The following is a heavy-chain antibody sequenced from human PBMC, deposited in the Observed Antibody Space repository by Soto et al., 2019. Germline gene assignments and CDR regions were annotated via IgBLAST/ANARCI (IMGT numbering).Heavy chain of an antibody. CDR3: ANAPPDSPLYYYGSGSYAYDI. CDR2: TCSKGGST. CDR1: GFTISSYA. D-gene: IGHD3-10*01. J-gene: IGHJ3*02. V-gene: IGHV3-64D*08. Sequence: GGSLRLSCSASGFTISSYAMHWVRQAPGKGLESVSVTCSKGGSTHYADSVRGRFTISTDNSKNTLNLQMSSLRAEDTAVYYCANAPPDSPLYYYGSGSYAYDIWGQGTMVTVSS.